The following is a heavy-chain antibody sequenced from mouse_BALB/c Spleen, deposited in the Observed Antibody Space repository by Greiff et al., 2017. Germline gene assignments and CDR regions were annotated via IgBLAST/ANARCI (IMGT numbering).Heavy chain of an antibody. CDR2: INSNGGST. CDR3: ARHPYYDYDRYAMDY. Sequence: EVKLVESGGGLVKLGGSLKLSCAASGFTFSSYYMSWVRQTPEKRLELVAAINSNGGSTYYPDTVKGRFTISRDNAKNTLYLQMSSLKSEDTALYYCARHPYYDYDRYAMDYWGQGTSVTVSS. D-gene: IGHD2-4*01. V-gene: IGHV5-6-2*01. J-gene: IGHJ4*01. CDR1: GFTFSSYY.